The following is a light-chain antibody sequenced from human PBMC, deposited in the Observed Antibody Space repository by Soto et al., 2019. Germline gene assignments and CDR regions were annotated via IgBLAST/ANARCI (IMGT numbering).Light chain of an antibody. V-gene: IGKV3-15*01. CDR1: QSVSSD. J-gene: IGKJ1*01. Sequence: EIVLTQSPGTLSLSPGERATLSCTASQSVSSDLAWYHQKPGQAPRLLIYGASTRATGIPARFSGSGAGTEFTLTSNSLQSEDFAVYYCQQYNNWPRTFGQGTKVDIK. CDR3: QQYNNWPRT. CDR2: GAS.